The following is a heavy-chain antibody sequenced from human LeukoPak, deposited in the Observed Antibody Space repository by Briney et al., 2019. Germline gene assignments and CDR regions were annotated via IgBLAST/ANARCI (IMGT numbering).Heavy chain of an antibody. CDR1: GYTFTSYG. Sequence: ASVKVSCKASGYTFTSYGISWVRQAPGQGLEWMGWISAYNGNTNYAQKLQGRVTLTTDTSTSTAYMELRSLRSDDTAVYYCARVQYWNYYDSSGYYPDFDYWGQGTLVTVSS. CDR3: ARVQYWNYYDSSGYYPDFDY. D-gene: IGHD3-22*01. V-gene: IGHV1-18*01. J-gene: IGHJ4*02. CDR2: ISAYNGNT.